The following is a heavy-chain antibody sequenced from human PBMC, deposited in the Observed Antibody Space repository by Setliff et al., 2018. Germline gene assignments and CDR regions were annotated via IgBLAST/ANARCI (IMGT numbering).Heavy chain of an antibody. V-gene: IGHV4-61*08. D-gene: IGHD6-13*01. CDR3: ARDGPTGYSSSWKPLDAFDI. CDR2: IYYSGST. CDR1: GGSISSGDYY. J-gene: IGHJ3*02. Sequence: KTSETLSLTCTVSGGSISSGDYYWSWIRQPPGKGLEWIGSIYYSGSTNYNPSLKSRVTISVDTSKNQFSLKLSSVTAADTAVYYCARDGPTGYSSSWKPLDAFDIWGQGTMVTVSS.